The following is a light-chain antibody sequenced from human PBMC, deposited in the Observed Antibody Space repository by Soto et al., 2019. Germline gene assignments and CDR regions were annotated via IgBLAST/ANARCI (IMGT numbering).Light chain of an antibody. Sequence: QSVLTQPASVSGSPGQSITISCTGTSSDVGGYNYVSWYQQHPGKAPKLMIYEVSNRPSGVSNRFSGSKSGNTASLTISGLQAEDEPDYYCSSYTSSSTLVVFGGGTKLTVL. J-gene: IGLJ2*01. CDR1: SSDVGGYNY. CDR3: SSYTSSSTLVV. V-gene: IGLV2-14*01. CDR2: EVS.